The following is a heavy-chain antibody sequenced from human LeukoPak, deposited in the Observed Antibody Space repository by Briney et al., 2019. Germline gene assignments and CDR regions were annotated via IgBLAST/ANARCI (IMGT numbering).Heavy chain of an antibody. J-gene: IGHJ4*02. D-gene: IGHD3-10*01. CDR1: GGSISSGGYY. CDR3: ARGCITMVRGVLDY. Sequence: SETLSLTCTVSGGSISSGGYYWSWIRQHPGKGLEWIGYIYYSGSTYYNPSLKSRVTISVDTSKNQFSLKLSSVTAADTAVYYCARGCITMVRGVLDYWGQGTLVTASS. CDR2: IYYSGST. V-gene: IGHV4-31*03.